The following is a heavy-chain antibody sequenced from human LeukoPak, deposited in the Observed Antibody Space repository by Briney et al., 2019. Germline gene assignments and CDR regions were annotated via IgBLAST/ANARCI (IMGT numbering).Heavy chain of an antibody. CDR1: GFTFSTYW. CDR3: TRPYYYGSGSTPH. D-gene: IGHD3-10*01. V-gene: IGHV3-74*01. CDR2: INSDGSNK. Sequence: GGSLRLSCAVSGFTFSTYWMHWVRQPPGKGLVWVSLINSDGSNKIYADSVKGRFTISRDNAKNTLYLQMNSLRAEDTAVYYCTRPYYYGSGSTPHWGQGTLVTVSS. J-gene: IGHJ4*02.